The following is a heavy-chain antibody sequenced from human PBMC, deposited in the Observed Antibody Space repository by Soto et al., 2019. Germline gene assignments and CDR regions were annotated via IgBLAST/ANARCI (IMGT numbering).Heavy chain of an antibody. CDR1: GISITNYNYF. CDR3: VRVSFRTGTTHFDY. D-gene: IGHD1-7*01. J-gene: IGHJ4*02. V-gene: IGHV4-39*07. CDR2: MFKSGSA. Sequence: SETLSLTCSVSGISITNYNYFWGWVRPSPGKGLEWIANMFKSGSAYYNPSLKSRLTISVDTSKNQFSLKLSSVTAADTAVYYCVRVSFRTGTTHFDYWGQGTLVTASS.